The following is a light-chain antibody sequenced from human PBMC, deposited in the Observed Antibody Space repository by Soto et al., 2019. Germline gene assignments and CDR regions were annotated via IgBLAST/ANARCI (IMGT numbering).Light chain of an antibody. CDR2: EGG. J-gene: IGLJ2*01. V-gene: IGLV2-23*01. Sequence: QSALTQPASVSGSPGQSITISCSGTSSDVGSYNLVSWYQQHPGKAPKLMIYEGGKRPSGVSNRFSGSKSGNTASLTISGLQAEDEADYYCCSYAGSSTLVVFGGGTQLTVL. CDR3: CSYAGSSTLVV. CDR1: SSDVGSYNL.